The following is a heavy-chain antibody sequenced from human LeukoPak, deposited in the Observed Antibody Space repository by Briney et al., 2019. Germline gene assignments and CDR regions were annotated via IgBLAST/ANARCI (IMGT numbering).Heavy chain of an antibody. Sequence: SETLSLTCAVYGGSFSGYYWSWIRQPPGKGLEWIGEINHSGSTNYNPSLESRVTISVDTSKNQFSLKLTSVTAADTAVYYCARDVVARDSSGYYYLGFDPWGQGTLVTVSS. D-gene: IGHD3-22*01. CDR1: GGSFSGYY. J-gene: IGHJ5*02. CDR3: ARDVVARDSSGYYYLGFDP. CDR2: INHSGST. V-gene: IGHV4-34*01.